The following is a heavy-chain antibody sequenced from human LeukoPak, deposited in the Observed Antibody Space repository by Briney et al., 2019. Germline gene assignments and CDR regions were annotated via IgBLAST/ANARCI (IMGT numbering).Heavy chain of an antibody. Sequence: SQTLSLTCAISRDSVSSNSAAWNWIRQSPSRGLEWLGRTYYRSKWYNDYAVSVKSRITINPDTSKNQFSLQLNSVTPEDTAVYYCARALGFNVAGPEFDYWGQGTLVTVSS. CDR3: ARALGFNVAGPEFDY. J-gene: IGHJ4*02. V-gene: IGHV6-1*01. CDR2: TYYRSKWYN. D-gene: IGHD6-19*01. CDR1: RDSVSSNSAA.